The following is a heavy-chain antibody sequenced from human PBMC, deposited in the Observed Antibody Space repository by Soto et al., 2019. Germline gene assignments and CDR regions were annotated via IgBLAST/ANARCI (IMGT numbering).Heavy chain of an antibody. J-gene: IGHJ6*02. CDR1: GFTVSSDS. Sequence: VQLVETGGDLIQPGGSLRLSCAASGFTVSSDSMTWVRQAPGKGLEWISIFYSDNNTDYADSVKGRFSISRDTSKNILYLQMNSLRAEDTAEYYCARHYSAMGVWGQGTTVTVSS. V-gene: IGHV3-53*02. CDR3: ARHYSAMGV. CDR2: FYSDNNT.